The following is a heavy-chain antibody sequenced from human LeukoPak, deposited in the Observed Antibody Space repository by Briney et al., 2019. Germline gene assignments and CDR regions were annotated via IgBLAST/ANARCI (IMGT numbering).Heavy chain of an antibody. CDR3: GKHGSGSYYRYYFDY. J-gene: IGHJ4*02. Sequence: ASVKVSCKASGGTFSSYAISWVRQAPGQGLEWMGGIIPIFGTANYAQKFQGRVTITADESTSTAYMELSSLRSEDTAVYYCGKHGSGSYYRYYFDYWGQGTLVTVSS. D-gene: IGHD3-10*01. CDR2: IIPIFGTA. V-gene: IGHV1-69*13. CDR1: GGTFSSYA.